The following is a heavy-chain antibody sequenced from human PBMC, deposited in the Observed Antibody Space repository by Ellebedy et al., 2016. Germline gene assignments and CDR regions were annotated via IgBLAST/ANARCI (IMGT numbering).Heavy chain of an antibody. CDR3: ARSVGFDSSGYPDY. J-gene: IGHJ4*02. D-gene: IGHD3-22*01. CDR1: GGTFSSYA. V-gene: IGHV1-69*04. Sequence: ASVKVSCKASGGTFSSYAISWVRQAPGQGLEWMGRIIPILGIANYAQKFQGRVTITADKSTSTAYMELSSLRSEDTAVYYCARSVGFDSSGYPDYWGQGTLVTVSS. CDR2: IIPILGIA.